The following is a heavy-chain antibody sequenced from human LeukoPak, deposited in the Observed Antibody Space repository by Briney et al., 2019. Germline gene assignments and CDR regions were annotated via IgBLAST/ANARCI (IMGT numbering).Heavy chain of an antibody. D-gene: IGHD2-2*01. J-gene: IGHJ4*02. CDR2: MNEYGSEI. CDR1: GFIFRDFS. Sequence: GGSLTLSCSVSGFIFRDFSMSWVRQAPGKGLEWVAKMNEYGSEIFYVDSVKGRFTIPTDNGKNSLYLQMNRLRAEDTAVYYCARPRGCGSSRCNNFDYWGQGTLVTVSS. V-gene: IGHV3-7*01. CDR3: ARPRGCGSSRCNNFDY.